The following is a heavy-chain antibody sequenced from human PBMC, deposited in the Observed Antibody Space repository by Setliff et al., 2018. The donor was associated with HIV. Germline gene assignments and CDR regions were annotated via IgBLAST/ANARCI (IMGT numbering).Heavy chain of an antibody. Sequence: ASVKVSCKASGYTLSNHGVTWVRQAPGQGLEWMGWISAYHINTKYAQESQGRVTMTTDTSTNTAYMELRSLRSVDSAVYYCARMKTETAAYFYSYMDVWGKGTTVTVSS. CDR1: GYTLSNHG. CDR2: ISAYHINT. D-gene: IGHD2-21*02. CDR3: ARMKTETAAYFYSYMDV. J-gene: IGHJ6*03. V-gene: IGHV1-18*01.